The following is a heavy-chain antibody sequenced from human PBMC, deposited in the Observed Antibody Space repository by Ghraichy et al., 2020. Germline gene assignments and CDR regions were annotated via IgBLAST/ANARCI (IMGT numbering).Heavy chain of an antibody. J-gene: IGHJ6*03. Sequence: GESLNISCEASGFPFSTYSMMWVRQAPGRGLEWLSYIYSSGDTIHYAASVKGRFAISRDNARNSLYLQMDGLRAEDTAAYYCARAPFGPYYMDVWGRGTSVTVSS. CDR3: ARAPFGPYYMDV. CDR1: GFPFSTYS. CDR2: IYSSGDTI. V-gene: IGHV3-48*01. D-gene: IGHD3-10*01.